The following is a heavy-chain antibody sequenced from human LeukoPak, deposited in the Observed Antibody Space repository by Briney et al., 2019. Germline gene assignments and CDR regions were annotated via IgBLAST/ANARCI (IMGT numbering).Heavy chain of an antibody. V-gene: IGHV1-18*01. J-gene: IGHJ4*02. CDR3: ARVSTRGVTTLDY. Sequence: ASVKVSFRASGYTFTIYGISWVRQAPGQGLEWMGWISAYNGNTNYAQKLQGRVTITTDTSTSTAYMELRSLRSDDTAVYYCARVSTRGVTTLDYWGQGTLVTVSS. CDR2: ISAYNGNT. D-gene: IGHD4-17*01. CDR1: GYTFTIYG.